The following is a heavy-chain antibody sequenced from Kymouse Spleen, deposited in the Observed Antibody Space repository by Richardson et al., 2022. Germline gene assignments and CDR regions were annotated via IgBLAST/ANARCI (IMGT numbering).Heavy chain of an antibody. CDR3: ASSSIAARGFDY. Sequence: EVQLVESGGGLIQPGGSLRLSCAASGFTVSSNYMSWVRQAPGKGLEWVSVIYSCGSTYYADSVKGRFTISRDNSKNTLYLQMNSLRAEDTAVYYCASSSIAARGFDYWGQGTLVTVSS. D-gene: IGHD6-6*01. V-gene: IGHV3-66*03. CDR2: IYSCGST. J-gene: IGHJ4*02. CDR1: GFTVSSNY.